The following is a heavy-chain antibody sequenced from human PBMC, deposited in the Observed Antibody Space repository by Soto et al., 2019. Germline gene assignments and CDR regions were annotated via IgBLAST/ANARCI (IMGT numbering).Heavy chain of an antibody. D-gene: IGHD2-21*01. CDR1: GYSFTSYW. J-gene: IGHJ4*02. Sequence: GESLKISCNGSGYSFTSYWISWVRQMPGKGLEWMGRIDPSDSYTNYSPSFQGHVTISADKSISTAYLQWSSLKASDTAMYYCAGEGGDYSDYYFDYWGQGTLVTVSS. V-gene: IGHV5-10-1*01. CDR2: IDPSDSYT. CDR3: AGEGGDYSDYYFDY.